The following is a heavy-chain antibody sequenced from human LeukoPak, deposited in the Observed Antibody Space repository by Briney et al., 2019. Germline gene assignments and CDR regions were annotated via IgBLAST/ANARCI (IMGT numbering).Heavy chain of an antibody. Sequence: PGGSLRLSCAASGFTFSSYSMNWVRQAPGKGLEWVSSISSSSSYIYYADSVKGRFTISRDNAKNPLYLQMNSLRAEDTAVYYCARDPPDAVVTRVASGFWGQGTLVTVSS. D-gene: IGHD4-23*01. CDR2: ISSSSSYI. CDR3: ARDPPDAVVTRVASGF. V-gene: IGHV3-21*01. J-gene: IGHJ4*02. CDR1: GFTFSSYS.